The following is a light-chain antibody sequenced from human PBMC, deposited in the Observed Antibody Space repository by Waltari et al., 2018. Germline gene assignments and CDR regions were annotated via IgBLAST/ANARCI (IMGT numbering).Light chain of an antibody. CDR3: QSADASDTSWV. J-gene: IGLJ3*02. CDR1: TLSKQY. V-gene: IGLV3-25*01. CDR2: KDT. Sequence: SDELIQSPSVSVSPGQTARITCFGDTLSKQYAYCYQQKAGQAPVVVIYKDTERPSGIPKRFSGSSSGTTVTLTISGVQAEDEADYYCQSADASDTSWVFGGGTKLTVL.